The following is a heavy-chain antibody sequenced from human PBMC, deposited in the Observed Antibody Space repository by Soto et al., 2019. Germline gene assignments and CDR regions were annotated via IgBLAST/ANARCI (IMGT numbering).Heavy chain of an antibody. J-gene: IGHJ3*02. D-gene: IGHD3-22*01. Sequence: SETLSLTCTVSGGSISSYYWSWIRQPPGKGLEWIGYIYYSGSTNYNPSLKSRVTISVDTSKNQFSLKLTSVTAADTAVYYCASLTYYYDSSGYDVHAFDIWGQGAMVTVSS. CDR2: IYYSGST. CDR3: ASLTYYYDSSGYDVHAFDI. V-gene: IGHV4-59*01. CDR1: GGSISSYY.